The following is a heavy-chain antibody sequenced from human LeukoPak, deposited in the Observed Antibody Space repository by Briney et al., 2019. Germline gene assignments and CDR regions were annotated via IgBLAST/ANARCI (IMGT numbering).Heavy chain of an antibody. CDR3: ASSPIGYYYDSSGYYFDY. V-gene: IGHV3-21*01. Sequence: GGSLRLSCAASGFTFGNFNMNWVRQAPGKGLEWVSSISGSGAYIYYADSLKGRFTVSRDNAKNSLFLQMNSLRAEDTAVYYCASSPIGYYYDSSGYYFDYWGQGTLVTVSS. J-gene: IGHJ4*02. CDR2: ISGSGAYI. CDR1: GFTFGNFN. D-gene: IGHD3-22*01.